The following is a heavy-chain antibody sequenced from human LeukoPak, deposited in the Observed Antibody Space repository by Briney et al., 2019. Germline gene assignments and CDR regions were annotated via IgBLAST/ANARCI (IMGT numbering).Heavy chain of an antibody. Sequence: GGSLRLSCEGSAFIFSGHWMNWVRQTPGKGLEWVASIKEDGSERQYVDSVKGRFSISRDNTKGSLFLQLNSLRAEDTAVYYCARVFRGYDSSGYYLDYWGQGTLVTVSS. CDR2: IKEDGSER. V-gene: IGHV3-7*03. CDR3: ARVFRGYDSSGYYLDY. CDR1: AFIFSGHW. D-gene: IGHD3-22*01. J-gene: IGHJ4*02.